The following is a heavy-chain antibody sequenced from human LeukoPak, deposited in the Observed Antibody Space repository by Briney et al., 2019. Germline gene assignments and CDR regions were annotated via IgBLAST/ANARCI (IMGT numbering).Heavy chain of an antibody. CDR1: GGSISSYY. J-gene: IGHJ5*01. CDR3: ARGWYSSSWFDY. CDR2: IYYSGST. D-gene: IGHD6-13*01. V-gene: IGHV4-59*01. Sequence: SETLSLTCTVSGGSISSYYWSWIRQPPGKGLEWIGYIYYSGSTNDNPSLKSRVTISVDTSKNQFSLKLSSVTAADTAVYYCARGWYSSSWFDYWGQGTLVTVSS.